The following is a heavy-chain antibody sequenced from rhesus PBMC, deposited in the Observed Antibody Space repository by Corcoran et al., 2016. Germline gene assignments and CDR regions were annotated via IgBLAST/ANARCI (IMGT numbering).Heavy chain of an antibody. CDR2: IKNKAKRYTT. CDR1: GLTFSNYY. CDR3: TTSYD. Sequence: EVQLVESGGGLVQPGGSLRLSCAASGLTFSNYYMHWVRQAQGKGLEWVGLIKNKAKRYTTEDAAAVKGRFTISRDDSKTTLYLQMSSLKTGDTALYYCTTSYDWGQGVLVTVSS. J-gene: IGHJ4*01. D-gene: IGHD3-40*01. V-gene: IGHV3-13*01.